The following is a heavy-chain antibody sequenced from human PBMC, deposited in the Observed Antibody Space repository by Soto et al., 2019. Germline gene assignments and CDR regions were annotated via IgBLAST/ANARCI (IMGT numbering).Heavy chain of an antibody. CDR2: ISYDASNK. CDR3: AKTHGPGIAVAGTDWYFDL. CDR1: GFTFSSYG. Sequence: GGSLRLSCAASGFTFSSYGIHWVRQAPGKGLEWVAFISYDASNKDYADSVKGRFTISRDNSRNTLYLQMNSLRAEDTAVYFCAKTHGPGIAVAGTDWYFDLWGRGTLVTVS. V-gene: IGHV3-30*18. D-gene: IGHD6-19*01. J-gene: IGHJ2*01.